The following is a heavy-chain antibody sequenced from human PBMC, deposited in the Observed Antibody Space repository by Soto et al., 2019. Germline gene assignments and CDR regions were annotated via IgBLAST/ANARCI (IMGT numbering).Heavy chain of an antibody. J-gene: IGHJ6*02. CDR3: ARAQIYCSSTRCYKGNYYYYGMDV. CDR1: GGTFSSYA. CDR2: IIPIFGTA. D-gene: IGHD2-2*02. V-gene: IGHV1-69*06. Sequence: QVQLVQSGAEVKKPGSSVKVSCKASGGTFSSYAISWVRQAPGQGLEWMGGIIPIFGTANYAQKFQGRVTITADKSTSTAYMELSSLRSEDTAVYYCARAQIYCSSTRCYKGNYYYYGMDVWGQGTTVTVSS.